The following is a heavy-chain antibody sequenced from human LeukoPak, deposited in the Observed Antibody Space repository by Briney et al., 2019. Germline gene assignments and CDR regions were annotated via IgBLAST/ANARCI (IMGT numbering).Heavy chain of an antibody. CDR2: ISSSSSYI. Sequence: SGGSLRLSCAASGFTFSSYGMNWVRQAPGKGLEWVSSISSSSSYIYYADSVKGRFTISRDNAKNSLYLQMNSLRAEDTAVYYCASFPDIVVVPDHDYWGQGTLVTVSS. V-gene: IGHV3-21*01. CDR3: ASFPDIVVVPDHDY. J-gene: IGHJ4*02. D-gene: IGHD2-2*01. CDR1: GFTFSSYG.